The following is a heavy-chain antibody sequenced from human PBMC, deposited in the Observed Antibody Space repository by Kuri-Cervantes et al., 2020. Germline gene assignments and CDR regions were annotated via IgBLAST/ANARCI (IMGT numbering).Heavy chain of an antibody. J-gene: IGHJ4*02. Sequence: SETLSLTCAVYGGSFSGYYWSWIRQPPGKGLEWSGEINHSGSTNYNPSLKSRVTISVDTSKNQFSLKLSSVTAADTAVYYCARAYSYGSYYFDYWGQGTLVTVSS. CDR3: ARAYSYGSYYFDY. CDR2: INHSGST. D-gene: IGHD5-18*01. V-gene: IGHV4-34*01. CDR1: GGSFSGYY.